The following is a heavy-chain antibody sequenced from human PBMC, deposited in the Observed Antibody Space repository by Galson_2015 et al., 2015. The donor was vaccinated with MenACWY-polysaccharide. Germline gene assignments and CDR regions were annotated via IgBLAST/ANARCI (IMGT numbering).Heavy chain of an antibody. J-gene: IGHJ3*02. CDR1: GLRFSGSG. V-gene: IGHV3-33*01. CDR2: IQYDGSNK. CDR3: AREGSRIVFHAFDT. Sequence: LRLSCAASGLRFSGSGMHWVRQAPGKGLEWVAVIQYDGSNKLYADSVKGRFTISRDNSKNTLYLEMNSLRAEDTAVYYCAREGSRIVFHAFDTWGQGTMVSVSS. D-gene: IGHD3-16*02.